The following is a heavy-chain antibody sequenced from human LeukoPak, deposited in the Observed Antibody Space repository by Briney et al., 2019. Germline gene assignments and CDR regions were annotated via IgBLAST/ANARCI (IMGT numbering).Heavy chain of an antibody. CDR3: AKRHATGGDFDN. D-gene: IGHD2-15*01. Sequence: PGGSLRLSCAASGFTFSSYAMSWVRQAPGKGLEWVSAISGSGGSTYYADSVKGRFTISRDNSKNTLYVQMSSLRAEDTAVYHCAKRHATGGDFDNWGQGTLVTVSS. CDR1: GFTFSSYA. J-gene: IGHJ4*02. CDR2: ISGSGGST. V-gene: IGHV3-23*01.